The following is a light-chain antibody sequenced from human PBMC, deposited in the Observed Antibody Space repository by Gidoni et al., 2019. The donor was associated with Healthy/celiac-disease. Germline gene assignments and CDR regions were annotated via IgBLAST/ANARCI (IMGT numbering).Light chain of an antibody. CDR2: KAS. J-gene: IGKJ2*01. CDR1: QSISSS. CDR3: QQYNSYSRT. V-gene: IGKV1-5*03. Sequence: DIQMTQSPSTLSASVGDRVTITCRASQSISSSLAWYQQKPGKALKLLIYKASSLESGVPSRFSGSGSGTEFTLTISSVQPDDFATYYCQQYNSYSRTFGQGTKVEIK.